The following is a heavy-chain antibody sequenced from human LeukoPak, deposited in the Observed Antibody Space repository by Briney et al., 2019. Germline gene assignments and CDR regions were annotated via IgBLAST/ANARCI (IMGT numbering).Heavy chain of an antibody. CDR2: IYYSGST. J-gene: IGHJ6*03. Sequence: SETLSLTCTVSGGSISSYYRSWIRQPPGKGLEWIGYIYYSGSTNYNPALKSRVTISVDTSKNQFSLKLSSVTAADTAVYYCARVRAYYGSGSYYNDYYYYMDVWGKGTTVTISS. D-gene: IGHD3-10*01. V-gene: IGHV4-59*01. CDR1: GGSISSYY. CDR3: ARVRAYYGSGSYYNDYYYYMDV.